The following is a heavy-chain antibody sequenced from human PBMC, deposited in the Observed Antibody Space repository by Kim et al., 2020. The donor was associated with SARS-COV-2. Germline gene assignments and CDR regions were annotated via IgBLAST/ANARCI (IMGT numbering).Heavy chain of an antibody. CDR2: IYYSGST. V-gene: IGHV4-59*01. D-gene: IGHD2-15*01. J-gene: IGHJ3*02. CDR3: AREGYCSGGSCLAYDAFDI. CDR1: GGSISSYY. Sequence: SETLSLTCTVSGGSISSYYWSWIRQPPGKGLEWIGYIYYSGSTNYNPSLKSRVTISVDTSKNQFSLKLSSVTAADTAVYYCAREGYCSGGSCLAYDAFDIWGQGTMVTVSS.